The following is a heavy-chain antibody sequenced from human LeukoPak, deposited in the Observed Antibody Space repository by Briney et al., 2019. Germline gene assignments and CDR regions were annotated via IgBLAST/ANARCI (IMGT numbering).Heavy chain of an antibody. D-gene: IGHD1-26*01. CDR1: GFTFSSYD. Sequence: GGSLRLSCAASGFTFSSYDMHWVRQATGKGLEWVSAIGTAGDTYYPGSVKGRFTISRENSKNTLYLQMNTLRAEDTAVYYCAKGSGSYENNWFDPWGQGTLVTVSS. J-gene: IGHJ5*02. CDR3: AKGSGSYENNWFDP. V-gene: IGHV3-13*01. CDR2: IGTAGDT.